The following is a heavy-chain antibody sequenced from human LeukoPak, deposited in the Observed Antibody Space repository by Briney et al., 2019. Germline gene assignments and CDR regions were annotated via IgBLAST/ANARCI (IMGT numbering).Heavy chain of an antibody. CDR1: GYSFTSYW. V-gene: IGHV5-51*01. J-gene: IGHJ4*02. CDR3: ARYGYSSGWYFDY. D-gene: IGHD6-19*01. Sequence: GESLKISCKGSGYSFTSYWIGWVRQMPGKVLEWMGIIYPGDSDTRYSPSFQGQVTISADKSISTAYLQWSSLKASDTAMYYCARYGYSSGWYFDYWGQGTLVTVSS. CDR2: IYPGDSDT.